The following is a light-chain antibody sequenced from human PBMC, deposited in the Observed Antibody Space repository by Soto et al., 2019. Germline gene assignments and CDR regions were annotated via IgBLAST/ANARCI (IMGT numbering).Light chain of an antibody. CDR2: WAS. V-gene: IGKV4-1*01. CDR1: QSLLYSSNNKDY. CDR3: QQYYSSPRT. J-gene: IGKJ1*01. Sequence: DIGMTQSPDSLAVSLGERATINCRSSQSLLYSSNNKDYLAWYQQKPGQPPKLLIYWASTRESGVPDRFSGSGSGTDFTLTISSLQAADVAVYYCQQYYSSPRTFGQGTKVEIK.